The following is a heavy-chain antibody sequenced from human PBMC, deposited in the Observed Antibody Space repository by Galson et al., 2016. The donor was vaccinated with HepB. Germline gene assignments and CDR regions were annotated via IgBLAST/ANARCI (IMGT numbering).Heavy chain of an antibody. V-gene: IGHV4-30-2*01. D-gene: IGHD3-10*01. J-gene: IGHJ4*02. CDR2: IFHSGNT. CDR3: ARGGGYYGSETYYKYYIDD. Sequence: GGSISSDGYSWSWIRQPPGKGLEWIGYIFHSGNTYSNPSLRSRVIISVDRSNNQFSLKLGSVTAADTAVYYCARGGGYYGSETYYKYYIDDWGQGTLVTVSS. CDR1: GGSISSDGYS.